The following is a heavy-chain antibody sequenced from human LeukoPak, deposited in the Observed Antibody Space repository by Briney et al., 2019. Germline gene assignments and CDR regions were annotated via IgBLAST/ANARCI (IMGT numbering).Heavy chain of an antibody. V-gene: IGHV3-30*04. D-gene: IGHD6-13*01. CDR1: GFTFSSYA. CDR3: ARVCIAAAGTRVHFQQ. CDR2: ISYDGSNK. Sequence: GRSLRISCAASGFTFSSYAMPLVRPAPDNGLASAAGISYDGSNKYYAVSVKGRFTISRDNSTNTVYLQINSLRAEDTAVYYCARVCIAAAGTRVHFQQWGQGTLVTVSS. J-gene: IGHJ1*01.